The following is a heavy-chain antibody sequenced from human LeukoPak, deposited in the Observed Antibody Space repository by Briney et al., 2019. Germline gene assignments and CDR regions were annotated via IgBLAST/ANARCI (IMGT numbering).Heavy chain of an antibody. CDR2: INHSGST. Sequence: KPSETLSLTCTVSGGSMSSYYWTWIRQSPGKGLEWIGEINHSGSTNYNPSLMRRVTMSVDTSKNQFSLSLTAVTAADTAVYYCARARRGYVRLDYWGQGTLVTVSS. CDR3: ARARRGYVRLDY. J-gene: IGHJ4*02. D-gene: IGHD5-12*01. V-gene: IGHV4-34*01. CDR1: GGSMSSYY.